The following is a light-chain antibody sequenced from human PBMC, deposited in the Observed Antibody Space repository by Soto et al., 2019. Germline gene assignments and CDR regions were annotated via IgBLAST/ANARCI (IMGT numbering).Light chain of an antibody. CDR3: QQYTDWPLT. Sequence: EIVLPQSPVTLSLSPGERATITCRASQSVSGYVAWYQQKPGQAPRLLIYDASSRANGIPARFTGSGSGTDFTLTISRLEPEDFAVYYCQQYTDWPLTFGQGTKVDIK. CDR2: DAS. CDR1: QSVSGY. V-gene: IGKV3-11*01. J-gene: IGKJ1*01.